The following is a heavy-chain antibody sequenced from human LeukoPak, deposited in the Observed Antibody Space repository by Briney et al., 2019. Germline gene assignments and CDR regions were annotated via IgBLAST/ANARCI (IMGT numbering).Heavy chain of an antibody. CDR1: GFTFSTHG. V-gene: IGHV3-33*01. D-gene: IGHD5-12*01. Sequence: PGRSLRLSCVVSGFTFSTHGFHWVRQAPGKGLEWVSVIWHDGGRKEYADSVRGRCTISRDNSNLYLQMNSLRAEDTAIYYCARDIGNSGFNLDYWGQGTPVTVSS. CDR2: IWHDGGRK. CDR3: ARDIGNSGFNLDY. J-gene: IGHJ4*02.